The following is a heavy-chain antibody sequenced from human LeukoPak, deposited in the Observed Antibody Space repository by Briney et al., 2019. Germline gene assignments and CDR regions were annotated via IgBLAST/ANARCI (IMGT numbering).Heavy chain of an antibody. V-gene: IGHV1-69*05. CDR1: GYTFTGYY. CDR3: ARGDLEWFSSWFDP. J-gene: IGHJ5*02. D-gene: IGHD3-3*01. Sequence: SVKVSCKASGYTFTGYYMHWVRQAPGQGLEWMGGIIPIFGTANYAQKFQGRVTITTDESTSTAYMELSSLRSEDTAVYYCARGDLEWFSSWFDPWGQGTLVTVSS. CDR2: IIPIFGTA.